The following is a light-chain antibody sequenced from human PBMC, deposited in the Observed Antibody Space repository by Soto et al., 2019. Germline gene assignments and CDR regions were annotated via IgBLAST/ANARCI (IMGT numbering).Light chain of an antibody. CDR3: QQYNNWHPWT. V-gene: IGKV3-15*01. CDR2: GAS. CDR1: QSISSD. Sequence: EVVMTQSPPTLSVSPGERATLSCRASQSISSDLSWYQQKPGQAPRLLVYGASTRASDIPARFSGSGSGTEFTLTISSLQSEDFAVYYCQQYNNWHPWTFG. J-gene: IGKJ2*02.